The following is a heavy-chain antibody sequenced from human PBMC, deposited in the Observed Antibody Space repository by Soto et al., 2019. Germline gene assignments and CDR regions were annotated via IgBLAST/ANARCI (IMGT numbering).Heavy chain of an antibody. CDR1: GFTFSSYA. D-gene: IGHD4-17*01. J-gene: IGHJ5*02. CDR3: AKTYGDYRRFDP. CDR2: ISGSGGST. Sequence: EVQLLEAGGGLVQPGGSLRLSCAASGFTFSSYAMSWVRQAPGKGLEWVSAISGSGGSTYYADSVKGRFTISRDNSKNTLYLQMTSLRAEDTAVYYCAKTYGDYRRFDPWGQGTLVTVSS. V-gene: IGHV3-23*01.